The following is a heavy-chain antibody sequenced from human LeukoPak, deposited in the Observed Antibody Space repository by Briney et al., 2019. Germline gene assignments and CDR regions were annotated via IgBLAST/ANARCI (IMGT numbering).Heavy chain of an antibody. J-gene: IGHJ3*02. Sequence: SETLSLTCTVSGGSISSYYWSWIRQPPGKGLEWIGYIYYSGSTTYNPSLKSRVTISVDTSKNQFSLKLSSVTAADTAVYFCAKDGYTYGYRAFDIWGQGTMVTVSS. D-gene: IGHD5-18*01. CDR2: IYYSGST. V-gene: IGHV4-59*01. CDR1: GGSISSYY. CDR3: AKDGYTYGYRAFDI.